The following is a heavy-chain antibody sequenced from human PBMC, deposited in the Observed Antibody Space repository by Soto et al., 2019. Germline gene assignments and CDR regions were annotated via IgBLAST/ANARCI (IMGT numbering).Heavy chain of an antibody. V-gene: IGHV3-23*01. J-gene: IGHJ4*02. CDR1: GFPFSTYD. CDR2: IRKNDGNK. CDR3: AKGAWLDS. Sequence: EVQLLESGGGLVQSGGSLRLSCAASGFPFSTYDMSWVRQAPGKGLEWVSVIRKNDGNKHYADSVKGRFTISRDNSKNTLYLQMIRLRAEDTALYYCAKGAWLDSWGQGSLVTVSS.